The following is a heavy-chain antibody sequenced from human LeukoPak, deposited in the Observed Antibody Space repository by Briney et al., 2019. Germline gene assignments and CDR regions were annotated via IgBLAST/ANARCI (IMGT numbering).Heavy chain of an antibody. Sequence: ASVKVSCKASGYTFTGYYMHWVRQAPGQGLEWMGWINPNSGVTNHAQKFQGRVTMTGDTSISTAYMELSRLRSDDTAVYYCARSRSSWQNFDYWGQGTLVTVSS. CDR1: GYTFTGYY. J-gene: IGHJ4*02. CDR2: INPNSGVT. V-gene: IGHV1-2*02. D-gene: IGHD6-13*01. CDR3: ARSRSSWQNFDY.